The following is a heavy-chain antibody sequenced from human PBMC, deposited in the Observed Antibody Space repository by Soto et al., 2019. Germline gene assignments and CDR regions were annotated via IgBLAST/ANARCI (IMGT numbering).Heavy chain of an antibody. V-gene: IGHV5-51*01. J-gene: IGHJ6*02. CDR1: GYSFTSYW. Sequence: GESLKISCKGSGYSFTSYWIGWVRQMPGKGLEWMGIIYPGDSDTRYSPSFQGQVTISRDDSKSIAYLQMNSLKTEDTAVYYCTRDLHADHFYYYYGMDVWGQGTTANVSS. CDR2: IYPGDSDT. CDR3: TRDLHADHFYYYYGMDV. D-gene: IGHD3-3*02.